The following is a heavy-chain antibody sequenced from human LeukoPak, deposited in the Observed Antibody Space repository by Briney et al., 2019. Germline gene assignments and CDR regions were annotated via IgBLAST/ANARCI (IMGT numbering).Heavy chain of an antibody. CDR3: ATRRSGSHPYY. J-gene: IGHJ4*02. V-gene: IGHV4-39*01. CDR2: IFYSGST. D-gene: IGHD1-26*01. CDR1: GASVSSSSYY. Sequence: PSETLPLTCTVSGASVSSSSYYWEWIRQPPGKGLEWVGSIFYSGSTSYYPSLKSRVTMSLDTSKNQCSLRLSSVTATDTAVYYCATRRSGSHPYYWGQGTLVTVSS.